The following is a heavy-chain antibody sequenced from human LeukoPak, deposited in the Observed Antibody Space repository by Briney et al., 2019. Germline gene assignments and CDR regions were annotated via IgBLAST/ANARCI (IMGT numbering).Heavy chain of an antibody. CDR2: INHSGST. CDR1: GGSFSGYY. CDR3: ARLRGYDFWSGYYIGWFDP. D-gene: IGHD3-3*01. J-gene: IGHJ5*02. V-gene: IGHV4-34*01. Sequence: SETLSLTCAVYGGSFSGYYWSWIRQPPGKGLEWIGEINHSGSTNYNPSLKSRVTISVDTSKNQFSLKLSSVTAADTAVYYCARLRGYDFWSGYYIGWFDPWGQGTLVTVSS.